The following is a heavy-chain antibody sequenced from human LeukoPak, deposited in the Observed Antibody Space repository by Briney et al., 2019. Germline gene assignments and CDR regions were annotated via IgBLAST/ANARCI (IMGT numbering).Heavy chain of an antibody. CDR2: IFYSGTT. V-gene: IGHV4-59*08. D-gene: IGHD6-19*01. CDR1: GGSISSYY. Sequence: PSETLSLTCTVSGGSISSYYWSWIGQPPGKGLEWIGYIFYSGTTNYNPSLKSRVTISVDTSKNQFSLKLSSVTAADTAVYYCARRGYSSGWYYFDYWGQGTLVTVSS. CDR3: ARRGYSSGWYYFDY. J-gene: IGHJ4*02.